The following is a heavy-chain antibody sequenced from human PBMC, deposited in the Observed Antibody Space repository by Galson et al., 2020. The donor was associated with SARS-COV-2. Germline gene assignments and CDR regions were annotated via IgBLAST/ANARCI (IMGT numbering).Heavy chain of an antibody. V-gene: IGHV3-33*01. CDR2: IWYDGSNK. J-gene: IGHJ3*02. D-gene: IGHD3-10*01. CDR1: GFNFSTYG. Sequence: GGSLRLSCEASGFNFSTYGMDWVRQAPGKGLEWVAVIWYDGSNKYYADSVKGRFTISRDNSKNTLYLQMNSLRADDTAVYYCARGSNSHAFDIWGQGTMVTVSS. CDR3: ARGSNSHAFDI.